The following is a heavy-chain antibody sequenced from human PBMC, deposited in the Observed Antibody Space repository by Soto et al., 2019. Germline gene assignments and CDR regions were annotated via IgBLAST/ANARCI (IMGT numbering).Heavy chain of an antibody. Sequence: SETLSLTCTVSGGSISSSSYYWGWIRQPPGKGLEWIGSIYYSGSTYYNPSLKSRVTISVDTSKNQLSLKLSSVTAADTAVYYCARLVVVVTTTRDYYYGMDVWGQGTTVTVSS. V-gene: IGHV4-39*01. CDR3: ARLVVVVTTTRDYYYGMDV. CDR2: IYYSGST. CDR1: GGSISSSSYY. J-gene: IGHJ6*02. D-gene: IGHD3-22*01.